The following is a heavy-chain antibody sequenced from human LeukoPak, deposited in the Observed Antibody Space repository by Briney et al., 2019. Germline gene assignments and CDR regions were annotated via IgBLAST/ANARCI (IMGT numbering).Heavy chain of an antibody. V-gene: IGHV1-3*01. J-gene: IGHJ5*02. D-gene: IGHD3-9*01. CDR1: GYTFTSYA. CDR3: AREGNDILTGYYDNWFDP. Sequence: ASVKVSCKASGYTFTSYAMHWVRQAPGQRLEWMGWINAGNGNTKYSQKFQGRVTITRDTSASTAYMELSSLRSKDTAVYYCAREGNDILTGYYDNWFDPWGQGTLVTVSS. CDR2: INAGNGNT.